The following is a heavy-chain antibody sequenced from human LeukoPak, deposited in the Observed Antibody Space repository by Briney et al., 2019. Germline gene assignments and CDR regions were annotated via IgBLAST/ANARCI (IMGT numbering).Heavy chain of an antibody. CDR1: GGSISSGGYY. V-gene: IGHV4-31*03. Sequence: SETLSLTCTVSGGSISSGGYYWSWIRQHPGKGLEWIGYIYYSGSTYYNPSLKSRVTISVDTSKNQFSLKLSSVTAADTAVYYCARVYRSHLWFGELRPSYYFDYWGQGTLVTVSS. CDR3: ARVYRSHLWFGELRPSYYFDY. CDR2: IYYSGST. J-gene: IGHJ4*02. D-gene: IGHD3-10*01.